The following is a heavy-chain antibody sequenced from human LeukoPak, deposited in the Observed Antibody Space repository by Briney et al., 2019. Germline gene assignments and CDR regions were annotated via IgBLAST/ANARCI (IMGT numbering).Heavy chain of an antibody. CDR2: IKQDGSGK. CDR3: AREAFGGATNY. J-gene: IGHJ4*02. Sequence: GSLRLSCAASGFTVSSNYMSWVRQAPGKGLEWVANIKQDGSGKYYVDSVKGRFTISRDNAKNSLFLQMNSLRVEDTAVYYCAREAFGGATNYWGQGTLVTVSS. V-gene: IGHV3-7*01. D-gene: IGHD3-16*01. CDR1: GFTVSSNY.